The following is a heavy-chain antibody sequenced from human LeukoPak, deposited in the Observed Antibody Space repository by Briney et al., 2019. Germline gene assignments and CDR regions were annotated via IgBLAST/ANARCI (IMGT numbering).Heavy chain of an antibody. CDR1: GFTFSSYS. CDR3: ARATYYYDSSGYYLNDAFDI. V-gene: IGHV3-21*01. Sequence: XSCAASGFTFSSYSMNWVRQAPGKGLEWVSSISSSSSYIYYADSVKGRFTISRDNAKNSLYLQMNSLRAEDTAVYYCARATYYYDSSGYYLNDAFDIWGQGTMVTVSS. J-gene: IGHJ3*02. D-gene: IGHD3-22*01. CDR2: ISSSSSYI.